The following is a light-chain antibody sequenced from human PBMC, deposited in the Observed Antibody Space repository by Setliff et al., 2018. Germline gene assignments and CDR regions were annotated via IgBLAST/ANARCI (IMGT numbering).Light chain of an antibody. J-gene: IGLJ1*01. CDR1: SSDVGGYNL. CDR2: EFS. V-gene: IGLV2-8*01. CDR3: SSHGGSNNWSV. Sequence: QSALTQPASVSGSPGQSITISCTGTSSDVGGYNLVSWYQQHPGKAPKLLISEFSKRPSGVPDRFSGSKSDNTASLTVSGLQAEDEADYYCSSHGGSNNWSVFGSGTKVTVL.